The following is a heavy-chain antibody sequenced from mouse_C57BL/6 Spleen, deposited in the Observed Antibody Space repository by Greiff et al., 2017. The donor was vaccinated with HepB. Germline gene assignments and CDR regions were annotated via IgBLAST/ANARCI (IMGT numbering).Heavy chain of an antibody. CDR3: ARDMDDGYPYFDD. V-gene: IGHV7-3*01. J-gene: IGHJ2*01. D-gene: IGHD2-3*01. Sequence: EVQVVESGGGLVQPGGSLSLSCAASGFTFTDYYMSWVRQPPGKALEWLGFIRNKANGYTTEYSASVKGRFTISRDNSQSILYLQMNALRAEDSATYYCARDMDDGYPYFDDWGQGTTLTVSS. CDR2: IRNKANGYTT. CDR1: GFTFTDYY.